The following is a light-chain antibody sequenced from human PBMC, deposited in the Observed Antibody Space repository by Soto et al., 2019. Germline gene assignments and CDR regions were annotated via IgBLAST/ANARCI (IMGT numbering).Light chain of an antibody. J-gene: IGKJ1*01. CDR1: QSVLYSSNNKNY. V-gene: IGKV4-1*01. CDR3: QQYYSTPWT. Sequence: DIVMTQSPDSLAVSLGERATINCKSSQSVLYSSNNKNYLAWYQQKPGQPPKLLIYWASTRESGVPDRFSGSGSGTDFTLTISSLQAAHVAVYYCQQYYSTPWTFGQGTKVEIK. CDR2: WAS.